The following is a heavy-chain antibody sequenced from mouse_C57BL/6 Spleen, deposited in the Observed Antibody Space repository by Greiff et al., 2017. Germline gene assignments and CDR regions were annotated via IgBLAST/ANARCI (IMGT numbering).Heavy chain of an antibody. CDR2: IDPENGDT. D-gene: IGHD1-1*01. CDR1: GFNIKDDY. V-gene: IGHV14-4*01. CDR3: TTWNFDYYGSSYTAWFAY. J-gene: IGHJ3*01. Sequence: EVKLQESGAELVRPGASVKLSCTASGFNIKDDYMHWVKQRPEQGLEWIGWIDPENGDTEYASKFQGKATITADTSSNTAYLQLSSLTSEDTAVYYCTTWNFDYYGSSYTAWFAYWGQGTLVTVSA.